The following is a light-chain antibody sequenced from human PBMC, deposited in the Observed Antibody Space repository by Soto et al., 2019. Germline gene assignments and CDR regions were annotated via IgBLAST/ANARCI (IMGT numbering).Light chain of an antibody. CDR3: QQSYSTPWT. V-gene: IGKV1-39*01. CDR2: AAS. J-gene: IGKJ1*01. Sequence: DVQMTQSPSSLSASLGDRGTLSCRASQGIRTYLNWYQKKQGKAPKLXIYAASSLQSGVPSRFSGSGSETDFTLTISSLQPEDFATYYCQQSYSTPWTFGQGTKVDIK. CDR1: QGIRTY.